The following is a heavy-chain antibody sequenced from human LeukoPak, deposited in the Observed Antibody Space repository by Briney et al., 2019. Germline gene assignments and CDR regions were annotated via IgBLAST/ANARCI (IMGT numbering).Heavy chain of an antibody. CDR2: IYYSGST. CDR1: GGSISSSSYY. CDR3: ARHVPSRYYDFWSGYYPPPGN. D-gene: IGHD3-3*01. V-gene: IGHV4-39*01. Sequence: SETLSLTCTVSGGSISSSSYYWGWIRQPPGKGLEWIGSIYYSGSTYYNPSLKSRVTISVDTSKNQFSLKLSSVTAADTAVYYCARHVPSRYYDFWSGYYPPPGNWGQGTLVTVSS. J-gene: IGHJ4*02.